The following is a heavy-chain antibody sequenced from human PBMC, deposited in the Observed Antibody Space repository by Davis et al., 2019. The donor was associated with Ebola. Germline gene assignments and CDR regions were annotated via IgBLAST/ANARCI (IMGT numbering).Heavy chain of an antibody. CDR2: INHSGST. CDR3: ARGCTVVIAHSHNWFDP. V-gene: IGHV4-34*01. CDR1: GGSFSGYY. Sequence: PGGSLRLSCAVYGGSFSGYYWSWIRQPPGKGLEWIGEINHSGSTNYNPSLKSRVTISVDTSKNQFSLKLSSVTAADTAVYYCARGCTVVIAHSHNWFDPWGQGTLVTVSS. D-gene: IGHD2-21*01. J-gene: IGHJ5*02.